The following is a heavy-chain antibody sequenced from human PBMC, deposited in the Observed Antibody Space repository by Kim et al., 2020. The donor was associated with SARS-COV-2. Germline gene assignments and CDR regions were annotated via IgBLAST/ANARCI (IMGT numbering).Heavy chain of an antibody. V-gene: IGHV1-2*02. CDR1: GYTFTGYY. CDR3: ARGSYCSSTSCYIGWGFWFDP. J-gene: IGHJ5*02. CDR2: INPNSGGT. Sequence: ASVKVSCKASGYTFTGYYMHWVRQAPGQGLEWMGWINPNSGGTNYAQKFQGRVTMTRDTSISTAYMELSRLRSDDTAVYYCARGSYCSSTSCYIGWGFWFDPWGQGTLVTVSS. D-gene: IGHD2-2*02.